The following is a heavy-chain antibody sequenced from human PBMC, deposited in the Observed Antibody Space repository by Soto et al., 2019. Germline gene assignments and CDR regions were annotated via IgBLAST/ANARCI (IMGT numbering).Heavy chain of an antibody. V-gene: IGHV1-18*01. D-gene: IGHD3-10*01. J-gene: IGHJ4*02. Sequence: QVQLVQSGAEVKKPGASVKVSCKASGYIFTSYGITWVRQAPGQGLEWMGWVSAYNGNTQYAQKLQGRVTMSTDTTTNTTYMALRSLRADDTAVYYCTRGAGKGAGSYDWGQGTRVTVSS. CDR3: TRGAGKGAGSYD. CDR1: GYIFTSYG. CDR2: VSAYNGNT.